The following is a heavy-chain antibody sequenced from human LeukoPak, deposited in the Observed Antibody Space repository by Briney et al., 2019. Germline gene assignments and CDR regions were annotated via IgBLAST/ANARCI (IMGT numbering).Heavy chain of an antibody. Sequence: GRSLRLSCEASGFAFNTYAMHWVRQAPGKGLEWVTLIWHDGSHKFYIDSVRGRFTISRDNSKDTVYLQMNGLRAEDTAVYYCAREIFGSGSYPDSWGQGTLVAVSS. CDR1: GFAFNTYA. V-gene: IGHV3-33*01. J-gene: IGHJ4*02. D-gene: IGHD3-10*01. CDR3: AREIFGSGSYPDS. CDR2: IWHDGSHK.